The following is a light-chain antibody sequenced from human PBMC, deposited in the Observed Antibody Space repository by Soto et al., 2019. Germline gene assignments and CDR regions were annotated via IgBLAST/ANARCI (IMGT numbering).Light chain of an antibody. CDR2: DAS. J-gene: IGKJ4*01. Sequence: DIQMTQSPSTLSASVGDRVTFTCRASHNISRWLAWYQQKPGKAPNLLIFDASSLESGVPSRFSGSGSGTEFTLTINSLQPDDYGTYYCQQYGSFSPITFGGGTKVEI. CDR1: HNISRW. CDR3: QQYGSFSPIT. V-gene: IGKV1-5*01.